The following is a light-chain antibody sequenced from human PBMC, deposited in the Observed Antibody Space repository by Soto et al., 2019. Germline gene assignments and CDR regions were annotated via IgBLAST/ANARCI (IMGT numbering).Light chain of an antibody. CDR3: CSYAGGSSYV. J-gene: IGLJ1*01. CDR2: EGS. V-gene: IGLV2-23*01. Sequence: QSAPTQPASVSGSPGQSITISCTGSSSDVGGYNLVSWYQHYPGKAPKLIIYEGSQRPSGVSNRFSGSKSGNTASLTISGLRPEDEADYHCCSYAGGSSYVFGTGTKLTVL. CDR1: SSDVGGYNL.